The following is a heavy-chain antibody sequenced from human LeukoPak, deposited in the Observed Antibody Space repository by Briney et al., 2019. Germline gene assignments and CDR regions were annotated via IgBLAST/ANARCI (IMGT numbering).Heavy chain of an antibody. CDR3: ATYYDILTGSDAFDI. J-gene: IGHJ3*02. CDR2: INPNSGGT. Sequence: ASVKVSCKASGYTFTSYGISWVRQAPGQGLEWMGWINPNSGGTNYAQKFQGRVTMTRDTSISTAYMELSRLRSDDTAVYYCATYYDILTGSDAFDIWGQGTMVTVSS. V-gene: IGHV1-2*02. CDR1: GYTFTSYG. D-gene: IGHD3-9*01.